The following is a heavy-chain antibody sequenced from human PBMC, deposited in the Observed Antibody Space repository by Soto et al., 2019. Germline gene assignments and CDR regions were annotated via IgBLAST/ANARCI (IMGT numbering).Heavy chain of an antibody. J-gene: IGHJ3*02. D-gene: IGHD1-26*01. CDR2: INAGNGNT. V-gene: IGHV1-3*01. CDR1: GYTFTSYA. Sequence: QVQLVQSGAEVKKPGASVKGSCKASGYTFTSYAMHWVRQAPGQRREWMGWINAGNGNTKYSQKFQGRVTMTRDTPASTAHKELSRVRAEDTAVDYCARESMGSGDSDDAFDIWGQGTMGTGPS. CDR3: ARESMGSGDSDDAFDI.